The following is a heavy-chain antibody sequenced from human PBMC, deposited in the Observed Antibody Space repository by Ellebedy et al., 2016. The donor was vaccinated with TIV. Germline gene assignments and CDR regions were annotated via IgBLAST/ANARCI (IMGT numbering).Heavy chain of an antibody. J-gene: IGHJ4*02. CDR2: IFSDGGNP. D-gene: IGHD3-10*01. CDR1: GITFSNRW. Sequence: GESLKISCTVSGITFSNRWMHWARQVPGKGLVWASIIFSDGGNPNYADSVRGRFTISRDNAKNTLFLQMDSLRAEDTGVYYCISASYGSGSSLEYWGQGTLVTVSS. CDR3: ISASYGSGSSLEY. V-gene: IGHV3-74*01.